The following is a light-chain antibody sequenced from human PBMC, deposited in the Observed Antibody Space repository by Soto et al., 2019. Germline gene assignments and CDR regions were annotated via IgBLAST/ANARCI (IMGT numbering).Light chain of an antibody. J-gene: IGLJ1*01. CDR2: DVI. CDR3: SSKGSGSTGV. Sequence: QSALTQPASVSGSPGQSITISCTGSSSDVGGDNYVSWYQHHPVKAPKLIIYDVIYRPSGVSNRFSGSKSGNTASLTISGLQADDEADYYCSSKGSGSTGVFGTGTKLTVL. CDR1: SSDVGGDNY. V-gene: IGLV2-14*03.